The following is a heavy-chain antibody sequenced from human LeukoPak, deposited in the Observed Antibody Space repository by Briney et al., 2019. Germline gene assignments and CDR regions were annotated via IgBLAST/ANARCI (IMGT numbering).Heavy chain of an antibody. CDR1: GFTFSSYS. CDR2: ISSSSSYI. V-gene: IGHV3-21*01. J-gene: IGHJ4*02. CDR3: ARDLNYYDSSAAYYFDY. D-gene: IGHD3-22*01. Sequence: PGGSLRLSCAASGFTFSSYSMNWVRQAPGKGLEWVSSISSSSSYIYYADSVKGRFTISRDNAKNSLYLQMNSLRAEDTAVYYCARDLNYYDSSAAYYFDYWGQGTLVTVSS.